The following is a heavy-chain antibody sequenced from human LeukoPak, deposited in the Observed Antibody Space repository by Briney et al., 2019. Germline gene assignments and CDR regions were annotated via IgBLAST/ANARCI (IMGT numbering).Heavy chain of an antibody. J-gene: IGHJ4*02. D-gene: IGHD6-13*01. Sequence: GGSLRLSCAASGFSFSNYAMSWVRQAPGKGLEWVSAISDSGGSTYYADSVKGRFTISRDNSKNTLNLQMSSLRGEDTAVYYCAKGFTSSWNYYFDYWGQGTLVTVSS. CDR3: AKGFTSSWNYYFDY. CDR2: ISDSGGST. V-gene: IGHV3-23*01. CDR1: GFSFSNYA.